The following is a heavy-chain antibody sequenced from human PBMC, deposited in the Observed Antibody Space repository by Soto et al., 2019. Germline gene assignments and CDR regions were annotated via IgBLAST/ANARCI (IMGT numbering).Heavy chain of an antibody. Sequence: SETLSLTCAVYGGSFSCYYWSWIRQPPGKGLEWIGEINHSGSTNYNPSLKSRVTISVDTSKNQFSLKLSSVTAADTAVYYCARGRGRRVGVVVAAGTGHYYYGMDVWGQGTTVTVSS. CDR2: INHSGST. CDR1: GGSFSCYY. V-gene: IGHV4-34*01. J-gene: IGHJ6*02. D-gene: IGHD2-15*01. CDR3: ARGRGRRVGVVVAAGTGHYYYGMDV.